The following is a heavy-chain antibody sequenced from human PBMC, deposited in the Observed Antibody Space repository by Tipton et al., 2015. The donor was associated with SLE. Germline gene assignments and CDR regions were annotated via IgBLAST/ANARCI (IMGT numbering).Heavy chain of an antibody. CDR1: GDSITTTNYF. CDR3: ARWGRTMIHWYFDL. J-gene: IGHJ2*01. Sequence: TLSLTCSVSGDSITTTNYFWGWIRQPPGKGLEWLAIIYPTGNSYFNPSLKSRVTIALDTSKNQVSLTLNSVIAADTAVYYCARWGRTMIHWYFDLWGRGTLVTVSS. D-gene: IGHD3-22*01. CDR2: IYPTGNS. V-gene: IGHV4-39*07.